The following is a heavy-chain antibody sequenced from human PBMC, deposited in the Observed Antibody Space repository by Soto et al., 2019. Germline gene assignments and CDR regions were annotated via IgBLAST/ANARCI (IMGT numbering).Heavy chain of an antibody. CDR1: GFTFSIYA. D-gene: IGHD4-17*01. Sequence: PGGSLRLSCVASGFTFSIYAMSWVRQAPGKGLEWVSDINGSGGSKYYADSVKGRFTISRDNAKNSLYLQMNNLRAEDTAVYYCARPTSDDYGDYGWDFWGQGTLVTVSS. J-gene: IGHJ4*02. CDR3: ARPTSDDYGDYGWDF. V-gene: IGHV3-23*01. CDR2: INGSGGSK.